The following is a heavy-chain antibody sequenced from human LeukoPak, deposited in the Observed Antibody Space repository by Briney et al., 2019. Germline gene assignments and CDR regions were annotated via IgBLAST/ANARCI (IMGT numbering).Heavy chain of an antibody. D-gene: IGHD6-6*01. Sequence: SETLSLTCAVYGGSFSGYYWSWIRQPPGKGPEWIGEINHSGSTNYNPSLKSRVTISVDTSKNQFSLKLSSVTAADTAVYYCARGYANSMAARPPVRSSTAPRYYYYMDVWGKGTTVTVSS. J-gene: IGHJ6*03. V-gene: IGHV4-34*01. CDR1: GGSFSGYY. CDR2: INHSGST. CDR3: ARGYANSMAARPPVRSSTAPRYYYYMDV.